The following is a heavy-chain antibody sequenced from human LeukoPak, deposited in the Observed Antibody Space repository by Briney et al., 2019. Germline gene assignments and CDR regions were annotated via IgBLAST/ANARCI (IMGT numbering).Heavy chain of an antibody. Sequence: ASVTVSCKASGYTFTAYYMHWVRRAPGQGLEWMAWINPNSGGTNYAQNFQGRVTMTRDTSITTAYMELSRLRSDDSAVYYCARGYCSGGSCPFDYWGQGTLVTVSS. CDR1: GYTFTAYY. CDR3: ARGYCSGGSCPFDY. CDR2: INPNSGGT. D-gene: IGHD2-15*01. J-gene: IGHJ4*02. V-gene: IGHV1-2*02.